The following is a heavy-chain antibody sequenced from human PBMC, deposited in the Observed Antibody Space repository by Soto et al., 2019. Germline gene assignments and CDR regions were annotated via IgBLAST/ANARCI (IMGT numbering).Heavy chain of an antibody. CDR3: ARMDCSGSYYLDY. J-gene: IGHJ4*02. CDR2: ISGSGGST. CDR1: GFTFSSYA. V-gene: IGHV3-23*01. D-gene: IGHD3-10*02. Sequence: EVQLLESGGGLVQPGGSLRLSCAASGFTFSSYAMSWFRQAPGKGLECVSAISGSGGSTYYADSVKGRFTISRDNSKNTRYLQMNSLRAEDTALYYCARMDCSGSYYLDYWGQGTLVTVS.